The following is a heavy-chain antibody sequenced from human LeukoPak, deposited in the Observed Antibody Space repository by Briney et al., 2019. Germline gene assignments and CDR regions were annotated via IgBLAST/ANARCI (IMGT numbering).Heavy chain of an antibody. CDR1: GYTLTELS. D-gene: IGHD2-15*01. V-gene: IGHV1-24*01. J-gene: IGHJ5*02. CDR3: ARVYCSGGSCPWFAGGDRFDP. Sequence: GASVKVSCKVSGYTLTELSMHWVRQAPGKGLEWMGGFDPETGEIIHAQKLQGRVTMTEDTSTDTAYMDLSSLRSEDTAVYYCARVYCSGGSCPWFAGGDRFDPWGQGTLVTVSS. CDR2: FDPETGEI.